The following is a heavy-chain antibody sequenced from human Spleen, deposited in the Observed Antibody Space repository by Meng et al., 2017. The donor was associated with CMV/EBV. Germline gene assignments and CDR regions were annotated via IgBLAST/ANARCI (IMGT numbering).Heavy chain of an antibody. CDR1: GFTFSSYD. J-gene: IGHJ3*02. Sequence: GGSLRLSCAASGFTFSSYDMTWVRQTPGKGLEWVSYISSSGKTIYYADSVKGRFTISRDNAKNSLYLQMNSLRAEDTAVYYCARYQRFLEWLLPHDAFDIWGQGTMVTVSS. CDR3: ARYQRFLEWLLPHDAFDI. CDR2: ISSSGKTI. D-gene: IGHD3-3*01. V-gene: IGHV3-48*03.